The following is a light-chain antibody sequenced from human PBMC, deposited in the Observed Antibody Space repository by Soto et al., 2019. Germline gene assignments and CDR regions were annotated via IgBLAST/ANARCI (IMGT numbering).Light chain of an antibody. CDR1: QSLNSN. Sequence: EIVMTQSPATLSVSPGERATLSCRASQSLNSNLAWYQQKPGQAPRLLIYGASTRATGIPARFSGSGSGTEFTLTISSLQSEDSAVYYCQQYYHWRTFGLGTKVEIK. CDR2: GAS. V-gene: IGKV3-15*01. J-gene: IGKJ1*01. CDR3: QQYYHWRT.